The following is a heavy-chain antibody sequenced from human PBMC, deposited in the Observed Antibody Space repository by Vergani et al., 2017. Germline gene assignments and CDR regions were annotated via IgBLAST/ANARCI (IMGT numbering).Heavy chain of an antibody. Sequence: EVQLLESGGGLVQPGGSLRLSCAASGFTFSSYAMSWVRQAPGKGLEWVSAISGSGGSTYYADSVKGRFTISRDNSKNTLYLQMNSLRAEDTAVYYCARDSGGSSSDDYYYGMDVWGQGTTVTVSS. CDR2: ISGSGGST. CDR1: GFTFSSYA. J-gene: IGHJ6*02. D-gene: IGHD2-15*01. V-gene: IGHV3-23*01. CDR3: ARDSGGSSSDDYYYGMDV.